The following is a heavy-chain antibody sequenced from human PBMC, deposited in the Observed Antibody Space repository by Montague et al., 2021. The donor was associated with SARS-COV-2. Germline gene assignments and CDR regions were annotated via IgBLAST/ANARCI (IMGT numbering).Heavy chain of an antibody. CDR1: GGSISSSSYY. V-gene: IGHV4-39*07. Sequence: SETLSITCTVSGGSISSSSYYWGWIRQPPGKGLEWIGSIYYSGSTYYNPSLKSRVTISVDTSKNQFSLKLSSVTAADTAVYYCAREVRGRIVVVIAIPYYYFDYWGQGTLVTVSS. CDR3: AREVRGRIVVVIAIPYYYFDY. D-gene: IGHD2-21*01. J-gene: IGHJ4*02. CDR2: IYYSGST.